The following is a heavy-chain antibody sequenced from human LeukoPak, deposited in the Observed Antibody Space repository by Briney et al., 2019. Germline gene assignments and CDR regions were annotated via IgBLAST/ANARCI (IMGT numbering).Heavy chain of an antibody. D-gene: IGHD6-19*01. CDR2: ISYDGSNK. V-gene: IGHV3-30*04. Sequence: QPGGSLRLSCAASGFTFSSYAMHWVRQAPGKGLEWVAVISYDGSNKYYADSVKGRFTISRDNSKNTLYLQMNSLGAEDTAVYYCAREGSGWSRYYFDYWGQGTLVTVSS. J-gene: IGHJ4*02. CDR1: GFTFSSYA. CDR3: AREGSGWSRYYFDY.